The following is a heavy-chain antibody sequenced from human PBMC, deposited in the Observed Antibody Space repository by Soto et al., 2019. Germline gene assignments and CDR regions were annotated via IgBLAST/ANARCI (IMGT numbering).Heavy chain of an antibody. D-gene: IGHD3-3*01. Sequence: GESLKISGKGSGYSFTIYWISWVFQMPWKGLEWMGRIDPSDSYTNYSPSFQGHVTISADNSTSTAYLQWSSLKASHTAMYYCASSPPTGITIFGVAPPTGSMDVWGQGTTVTVSS. CDR1: GYSFTIYW. J-gene: IGHJ6*02. CDR3: ASSPPTGITIFGVAPPTGSMDV. CDR2: IDPSDSYT. V-gene: IGHV5-10-1*01.